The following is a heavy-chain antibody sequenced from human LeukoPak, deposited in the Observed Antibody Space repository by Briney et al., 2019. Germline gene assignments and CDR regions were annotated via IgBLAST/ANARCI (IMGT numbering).Heavy chain of an antibody. CDR3: AKFMGGMTVDRLRYMDV. J-gene: IGHJ6*03. Sequence: PGGSLRLSCAASGFIFNNYGMTWVRQAPGKGLEWVSGIGTSGSATEYADSVKGRFTISRDNSKNTLFLQMNSLRAEDTAVYYCAKFMGGMTVDRLRYMDVWGKGTTVTISS. D-gene: IGHD1-1*01. CDR2: IGTSGSAT. V-gene: IGHV3-23*01. CDR1: GFIFNNYG.